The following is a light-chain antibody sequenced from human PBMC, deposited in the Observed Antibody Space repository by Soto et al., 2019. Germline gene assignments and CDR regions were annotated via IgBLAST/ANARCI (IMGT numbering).Light chain of an antibody. CDR1: SSNIGSNT. CDR3: ATWDDSPTGYV. V-gene: IGLV1-44*01. CDR2: SNN. J-gene: IGLJ1*01. Sequence: QSVLTQPPSASGTPGQRVTISCSGGSSNIGSNTVNWYQHLPGTAPKLVIYSNNQRPSGVPERFSGSKSGTSASLAISGLQSEDEADYYCATWDDSPTGYVFGTGTKLTVL.